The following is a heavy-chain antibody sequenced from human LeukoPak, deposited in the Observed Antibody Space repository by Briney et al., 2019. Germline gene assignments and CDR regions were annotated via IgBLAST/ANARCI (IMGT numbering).Heavy chain of an antibody. Sequence: SETLSLTCAVYGVSFSDYYWSWIRQPPGKGLEWIGEINHSGSTNYNPSLKSRVTISVDTSKNQFSLKLSSVTAADTAVYYCARDRREYYYGSGSYFDYWGQGTLVAVSS. D-gene: IGHD3-10*01. CDR1: GVSFSDYY. J-gene: IGHJ4*02. CDR2: INHSGST. V-gene: IGHV4-34*01. CDR3: ARDRREYYYGSGSYFDY.